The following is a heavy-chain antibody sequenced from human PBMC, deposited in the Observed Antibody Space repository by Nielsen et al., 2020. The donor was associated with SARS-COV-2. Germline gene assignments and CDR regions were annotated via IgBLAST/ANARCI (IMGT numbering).Heavy chain of an antibody. J-gene: IGHJ2*01. V-gene: IGHV3-11*05. CDR1: AFSFRYYA. CDR2: IGRSSSTT. CDR3: ARERVYFDL. Sequence: GGSLRLSCAASAFSFRYYAMSWVRQAPGKGLEWISTIGRSSSTTNNADSVKGRFTISRDNANLYLQMTSLRVEDTAVYYCARERVYFDLWGRGTLVTVSS.